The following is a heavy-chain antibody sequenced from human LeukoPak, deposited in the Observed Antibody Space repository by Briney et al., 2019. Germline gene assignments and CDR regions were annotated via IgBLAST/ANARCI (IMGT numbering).Heavy chain of an antibody. Sequence: GGSLRLSCAASGFTFSDYYMTWIRQAPGKGLEVVSYISGGGDDINYADSVRGRFTISRDNAKNSLYLQMNSLRVEDTAVYFCARDLGTNDAFDIWGQGTMLTVSS. CDR1: GFTFSDYY. J-gene: IGHJ3*02. CDR2: ISGGGDDI. D-gene: IGHD7-27*01. V-gene: IGHV3-11*04. CDR3: ARDLGTNDAFDI.